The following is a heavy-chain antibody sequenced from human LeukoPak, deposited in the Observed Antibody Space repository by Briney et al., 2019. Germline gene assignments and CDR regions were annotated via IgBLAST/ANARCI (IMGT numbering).Heavy chain of an antibody. CDR3: ATGVIVSSGYYYFAFDI. CDR2: MNPNSGNT. Sequence: ASVKVSCKASGYTFTSYDINWVRQATGQGLEWMGWMNPNSGNTGYAQKFQGRVTITRNTSISTAYMELSSLRSEDTAVYYCATGVIVSSGYYYFAFDIWGQGTMVTVSS. V-gene: IGHV1-8*03. D-gene: IGHD3-22*01. J-gene: IGHJ3*02. CDR1: GYTFTSYD.